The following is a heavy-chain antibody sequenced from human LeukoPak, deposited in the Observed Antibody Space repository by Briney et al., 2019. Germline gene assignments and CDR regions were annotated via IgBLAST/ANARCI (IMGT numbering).Heavy chain of an antibody. D-gene: IGHD6-13*01. V-gene: IGHV4-59*12. CDR1: GASISRYY. Sequence: SETLSLTCSVSGASISRYYWSWIRQPPGKGLEWIGYFHHSGNTNYSPSLSSRITMSVDTSKNQFSLRLNSVTAADTAIYYCARRAAALDPWGQGPRVTVSS. J-gene: IGHJ5*02. CDR3: ARRAAALDP. CDR2: FHHSGNT.